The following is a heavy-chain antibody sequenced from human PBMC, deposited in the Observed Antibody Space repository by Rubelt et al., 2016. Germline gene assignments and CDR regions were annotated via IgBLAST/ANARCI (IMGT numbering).Heavy chain of an antibody. Sequence: QVQLQESGPGLVKPSETLSLTCTVSGGSIYDNYWTWIRQPPGKGLEWIGYIYYGGSTNYNHSLKSRAAISVDTSKSQFSLQRTSGTAADTAVDYCARASPRKIGAYDYIFDRWGLGTLVTVSP. J-gene: IGHJ4*02. D-gene: IGHD5-12*01. V-gene: IGHV4-59*01. CDR2: IYYGGST. CDR3: ARASPRKIGAYDYIFDR. CDR1: GGSIYDNY.